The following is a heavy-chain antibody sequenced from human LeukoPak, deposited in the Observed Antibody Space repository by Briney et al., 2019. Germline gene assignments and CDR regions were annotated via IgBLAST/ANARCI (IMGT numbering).Heavy chain of an antibody. CDR3: ARLRGYSYAGDY. CDR2: VYYSGSI. CDR1: GFTFSSYA. Sequence: GSLRLSCAASGFTFSSYAMSWVRQAPGKGLEWIGSVYYSGSIHYNPSLKSRVTISADTSKNQISLKLSSVTAADTAMYYCARLRGYSYAGDYWGQGSLVTVSS. V-gene: IGHV4-38-2*01. D-gene: IGHD5-18*01. J-gene: IGHJ4*02.